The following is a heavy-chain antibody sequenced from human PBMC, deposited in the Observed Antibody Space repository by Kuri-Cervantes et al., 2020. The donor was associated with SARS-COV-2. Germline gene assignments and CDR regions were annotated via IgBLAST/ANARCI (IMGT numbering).Heavy chain of an antibody. CDR2: IRYDGSYK. D-gene: IGHD5-24*01. CDR1: GFTFSSYA. J-gene: IGHJ4*02. V-gene: IGHV3-30*02. CDR3: ARLKHRDGDRSY. Sequence: GGSLRLSCAASGFTFSSYAMHWVRQAPGKGLEWVAFIRYDGSYKYYADSLRGRFTISRDNFKKTLFLQLDNLRAEDTAVYYCARLKHRDGDRSYWGQGTLVTVSS.